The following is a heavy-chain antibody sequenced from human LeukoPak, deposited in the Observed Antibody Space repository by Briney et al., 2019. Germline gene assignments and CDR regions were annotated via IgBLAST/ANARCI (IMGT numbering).Heavy chain of an antibody. CDR2: ISGSGDTT. CDR3: AKALDDILTGYYR. CDR1: GFTFSSYG. D-gene: IGHD3-9*01. Sequence: GGSLRLSCAASGFTFSSYGMSWVRQAPGKGLEWVSGISGSGDTTYYADSVKGRFTISRDNSKNTLYLQMNSLRAEDTAVYYCAKALDDILTGYYRWGQGTLVTVSS. V-gene: IGHV3-23*01. J-gene: IGHJ1*01.